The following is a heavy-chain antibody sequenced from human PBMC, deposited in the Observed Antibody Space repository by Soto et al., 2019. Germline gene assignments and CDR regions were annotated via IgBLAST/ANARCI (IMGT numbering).Heavy chain of an antibody. D-gene: IGHD4-4*01. J-gene: IGHJ5*02. Sequence: QVQLQQWGAGLLKPSETLSLTCAVYGGSFSGYYWSWIRQHPGKGLEWSGEINHSGSTNYNPSLKSRVTISVDTSKNQFSLKLSYVTAADTAVYYCARWPGATVTYNWFDPWGQGTLVTVSS. CDR2: INHSGST. CDR3: ARWPGATVTYNWFDP. CDR1: GGSFSGYY. V-gene: IGHV4-34*01.